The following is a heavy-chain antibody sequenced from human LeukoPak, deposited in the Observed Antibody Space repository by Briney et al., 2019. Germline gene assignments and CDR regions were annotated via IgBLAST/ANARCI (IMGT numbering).Heavy chain of an antibody. CDR3: ARDGMSIAAAGGRDYFDY. J-gene: IGHJ4*02. CDR1: GGSISSYD. V-gene: IGHV4-4*07. CDR2: IYTSGST. Sequence: SETLSLTCTVSGGSISSYDWRWIRQPAGKGLEWIGRIYTSGSTNYNPYLKSRVTMSVDTSKNQFSLKLSSVTAADTAVYYCARDGMSIAAAGGRDYFDYWGQGTLVTVSS. D-gene: IGHD6-13*01.